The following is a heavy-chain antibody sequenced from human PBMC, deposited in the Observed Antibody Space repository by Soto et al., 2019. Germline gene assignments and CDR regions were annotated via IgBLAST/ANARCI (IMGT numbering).Heavy chain of an antibody. Sequence: GGSLRLSCAASGFTFSSYAMSWVRQAPGKGLEWVSAISRSGNNTYYADSVKGRFTISRDNSKNTLYLQMNSLRAEDTAVYYCAKIKALNDPNFDDWGQGTLVTVSS. CDR3: AKIKALNDPNFDD. CDR2: ISRSGNNT. V-gene: IGHV3-23*01. CDR1: GFTFSSYA. J-gene: IGHJ4*02. D-gene: IGHD1-1*01.